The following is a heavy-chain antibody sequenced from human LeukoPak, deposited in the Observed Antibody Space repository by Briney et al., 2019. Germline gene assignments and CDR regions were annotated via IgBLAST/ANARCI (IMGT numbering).Heavy chain of an antibody. D-gene: IGHD5-12*01. CDR2: IIPIFGTA. J-gene: IGHJ4*02. CDR3: ARVGGYDYYFDY. Sequence: SVKVSCKASGGTFSSYAISWVRQAPGQGLEWMGGIIPIFGTANYAQKFQGRVTITTDESTSTAYMELSSLRSEDTAVYYCARVGGYDYYFDYWGQGTLVTVSS. CDR1: GGTFSSYA. V-gene: IGHV1-69*05.